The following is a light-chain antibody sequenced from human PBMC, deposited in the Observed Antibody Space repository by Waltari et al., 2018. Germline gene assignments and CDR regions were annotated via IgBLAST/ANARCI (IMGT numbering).Light chain of an antibody. V-gene: IGKV1-5*01. J-gene: IGKJ4*01. CDR3: QQYNSYLRT. CDR2: DAS. CDR1: QTISSW. Sequence: DIQMTQSPSTLSASVGDRVTITCRASQTISSWLAWYRQKPGKAPNLLIYDASSLESGVPSRFSGSGSGTEFTLTISSLQPDDFAIYYCQQYNSYLRTFGGGTKVEIK.